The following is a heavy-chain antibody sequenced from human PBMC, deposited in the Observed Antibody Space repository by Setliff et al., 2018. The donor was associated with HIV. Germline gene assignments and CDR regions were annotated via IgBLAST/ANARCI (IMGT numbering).Heavy chain of an antibody. V-gene: IGHV4-39*07. CDR3: ARDPHYFDTSGHYSWFYFDY. Sequence: SETLSLTCTVSGGSMTSSNYYWGWIRQSPGRGLEWIGSISSSGSTTYHPSLRSRVTVLAATSKNQFSLKLTSVTAADTAVYFCARDPHYFDTSGHYSWFYFDYWGQGTLVTVSS. D-gene: IGHD3-22*01. CDR1: GGSMTSSNYY. CDR2: ISSSGST. J-gene: IGHJ4*02.